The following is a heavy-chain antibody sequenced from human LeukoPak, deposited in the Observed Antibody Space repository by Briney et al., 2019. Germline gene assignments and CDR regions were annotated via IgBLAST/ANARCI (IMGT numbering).Heavy chain of an antibody. CDR2: IHYSGTT. J-gene: IGHJ4*02. CDR1: RGFITSHS. CDR3: ARWGVPSFDF. V-gene: IGHV4-59*11. Sequence: SETLSLTCTVSRGFITSHSWGWVRQPPRKGLEWIGHIHYSGTTSYNPSLKSRVTITSDTSNDQFSLKLSSVTAADTAMYYCARWGVPSFDFWGRGALVTVSS. D-gene: IGHD3-16*01.